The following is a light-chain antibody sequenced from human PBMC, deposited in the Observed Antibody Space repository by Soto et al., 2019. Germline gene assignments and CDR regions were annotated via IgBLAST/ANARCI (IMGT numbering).Light chain of an antibody. Sequence: DIQMTQSPSTLSASVGDRVTITCRASQSIGDSLAWYQQKPGKAPYXLISDVSSLERGVPSRFSGSGYGTEGTITISSMQPDDCETFYCQQYNSYSRTFGQGTKVDIK. J-gene: IGKJ1*01. CDR2: DVS. CDR1: QSIGDS. CDR3: QQYNSYSRT. V-gene: IGKV1-5*01.